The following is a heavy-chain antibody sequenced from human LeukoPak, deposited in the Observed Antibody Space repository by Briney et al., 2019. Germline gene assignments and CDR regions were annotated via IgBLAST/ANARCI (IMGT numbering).Heavy chain of an antibody. Sequence: SETLSLTCSVSDDSIISSSYYWGWIRQPPGKGLEWIGIIFFRGNTNYSPSLKSRVTISVDTSKNQFSLKLSSVTAADTAVYYCARRGGKVVVVPAARRSNWFDPWGQGTLVTVSS. V-gene: IGHV4-39*07. CDR3: ARRGGKVVVVPAARRSNWFDP. CDR2: IFFRGNT. J-gene: IGHJ5*02. D-gene: IGHD2-2*01. CDR1: DDSIISSSYY.